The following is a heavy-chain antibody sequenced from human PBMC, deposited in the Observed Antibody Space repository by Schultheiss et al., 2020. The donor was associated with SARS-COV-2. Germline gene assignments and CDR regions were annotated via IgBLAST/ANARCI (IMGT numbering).Heavy chain of an antibody. J-gene: IGHJ6*02. V-gene: IGHV1-2*02. CDR2: INPNSGGT. D-gene: IGHD6-25*01. CDR1: GYTFTGYY. Sequence: ASVKVSCKASGYTFTGYYMHWVRQAPGQGLEWMGWINPNSGGTNYAQKFQGRVTMTRNTSISTAYMELSSLRSEDTAVYYCAADSPQGRLSYYYGMDVWGQGTTVTVSS. CDR3: AADSPQGRLSYYYGMDV.